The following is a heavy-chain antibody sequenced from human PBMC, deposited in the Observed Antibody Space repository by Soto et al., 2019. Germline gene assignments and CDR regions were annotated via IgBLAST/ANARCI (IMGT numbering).Heavy chain of an antibody. CDR3: ATYRTVDATRRLDC. CDR1: GFTFSNYF. CDR2: INQDGTEK. V-gene: IGHV3-7*03. D-gene: IGHD4-4*01. J-gene: IGHJ4*02. Sequence: GGSLRLSCAASGFTFSNYFMKWVRQAPGKGLEWVANINQDGTEKNYVKSVKGRFTISRDNAENSLYLQMDSLRVEDTAVYYCATYRTVDATRRLDCWGQGTLVTVSS.